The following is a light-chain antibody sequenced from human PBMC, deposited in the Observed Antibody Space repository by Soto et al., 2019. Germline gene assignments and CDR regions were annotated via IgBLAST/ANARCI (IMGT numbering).Light chain of an antibody. Sequence: NFMLTQPHSVSESPGKTVMISRTVSSGSVASNYVQWCQQRPGSVPTTVIYEDNQRPSGVPDRFSGSVDSSSNSASPTISALKTEDEADYYCQSCDSSNQVFGGGTQLTVL. CDR3: QSCDSSNQV. J-gene: IGLJ3*02. CDR1: SGSVASNY. V-gene: IGLV6-57*02. CDR2: EDN.